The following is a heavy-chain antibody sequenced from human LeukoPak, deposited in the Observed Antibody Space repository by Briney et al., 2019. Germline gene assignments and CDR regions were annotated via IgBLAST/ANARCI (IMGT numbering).Heavy chain of an antibody. CDR2: IYHSGST. D-gene: IGHD3-16*01. CDR1: GYSISSGYY. CDR3: VREGGELRGYLQH. V-gene: IGHV4-38-2*02. J-gene: IGHJ1*01. Sequence: PSETLSLTCTVSGYSISSGYYWGWIRQPPGKGLEWIGSIYHSGSTYYNPSLKSRVTISVDTSKNQFSLKLFSVTAADTAVYYCVREGGELRGYLQHWGQGTLVTVSS.